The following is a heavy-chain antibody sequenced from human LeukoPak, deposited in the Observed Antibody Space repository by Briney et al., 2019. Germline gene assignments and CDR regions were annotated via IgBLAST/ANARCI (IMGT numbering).Heavy chain of an antibody. CDR1: GFTFSNYW. CDR2: INSDGSST. Sequence: PGGSLRLSCAASGFTFSNYWMHWVRQAPGKGLVWVSRINSDGSSTGYADSVKGRFTISRDNAKNTLYMQMNSLRAEDTAVYYCARRHDYGGNFPRDYWGQGTLDTVSS. V-gene: IGHV3-74*01. CDR3: ARRHDYGGNFPRDY. J-gene: IGHJ4*02. D-gene: IGHD4-23*01.